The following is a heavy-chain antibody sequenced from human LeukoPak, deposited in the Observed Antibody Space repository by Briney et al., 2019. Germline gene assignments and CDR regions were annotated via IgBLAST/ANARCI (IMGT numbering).Heavy chain of an antibody. CDR3: ARDGYDSGFRSN. D-gene: IGHD3-10*01. CDR2: IYTSGST. V-gene: IGHV4-61*02. J-gene: IGHJ4*02. Sequence: SETLSLTCTVSGGSISSSSYYWSWIRQPAGKGLEWIGRIYTSGSTNYNPSLKSRVTISVDTSKNQFSLKLSSVTAADTAVYYCARDGYDSGFRSNWGQGTLVTVSS. CDR1: GGSISSSSYY.